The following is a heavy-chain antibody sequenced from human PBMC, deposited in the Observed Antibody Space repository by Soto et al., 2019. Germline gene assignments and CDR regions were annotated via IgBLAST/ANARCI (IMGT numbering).Heavy chain of an antibody. CDR1: GFSLSTSGVG. J-gene: IGHJ4*02. V-gene: IGHV2-5*02. CDR2: IYWDDDK. D-gene: IGHD3-10*01. CDR3: AHYPVRYYGSGSYSGFDY. Sequence: QITLKESGPTLVKPTQTLTLTCTFSGFSLSTSGVGVGWIRQPPGKALEWLALIYWDDDKRYSPSLKSRLTSTKAPSKTQVVITMTNMDPVDTATYSCAHYPVRYYGSGSYSGFDYWGQGTLVTVSS.